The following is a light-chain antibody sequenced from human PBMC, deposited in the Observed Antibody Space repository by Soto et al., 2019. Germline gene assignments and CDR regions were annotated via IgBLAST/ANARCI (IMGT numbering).Light chain of an antibody. CDR2: DDA. CDR3: QVWDSSSYV. CDR1: NVGSKK. V-gene: IGLV3-21*02. Sequence: SSELTQPPSVSVAPGQTARSMCGGNNVGSKKVHWYQQRPGQAPVLVVYDDADRPSGIPERFSGSNSGNTATLTISWVEAGDEADYYGQVWDSSSYVFGTGTKVTVL. J-gene: IGLJ1*01.